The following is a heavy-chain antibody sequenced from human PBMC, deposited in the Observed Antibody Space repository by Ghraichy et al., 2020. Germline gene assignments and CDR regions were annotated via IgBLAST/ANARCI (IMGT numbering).Heavy chain of an antibody. D-gene: IGHD6-19*01. J-gene: IGHJ6*02. CDR2: INHSGST. Sequence: SETLSLTCAVYGGSFSGYYWSWIRQPPGKGLEWIGEINHSGSTNYNPSLKSRVTISVDTSKNQFSLNLSSVTAADTAVYYCARGQPSSGWKYSYAMDVWGQGTTVTVSS. CDR1: GGSFSGYY. CDR3: ARGQPSSGWKYSYAMDV. V-gene: IGHV4-34*01.